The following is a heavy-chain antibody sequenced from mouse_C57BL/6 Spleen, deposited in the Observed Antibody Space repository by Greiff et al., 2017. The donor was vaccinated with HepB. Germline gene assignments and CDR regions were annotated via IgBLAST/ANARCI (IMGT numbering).Heavy chain of an antibody. CDR3: ARNLPYYYGSSHWYFDV. CDR2: INPNNGGT. V-gene: IGHV1-26*01. D-gene: IGHD1-1*01. CDR1: GYTFTDYY. J-gene: IGHJ1*03. Sequence: EVKVVESGPELVKPGASVKISCKASGYTFTDYYMNWVKQSHGKSLEWIGDINPNNGGTSYNQKFKGKATLTVDKSSSTAYMELRSLTSEDSAVYYCARNLPYYYGSSHWYFDVWGTGTTVTVSS.